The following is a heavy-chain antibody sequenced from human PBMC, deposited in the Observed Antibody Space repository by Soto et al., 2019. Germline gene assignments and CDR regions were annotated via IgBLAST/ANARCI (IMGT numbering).Heavy chain of an antibody. CDR3: ARANTAMVRYYYYGMDV. D-gene: IGHD5-18*01. CDR2: IIPIFGTA. J-gene: IGHJ6*02. CDR1: GGTFSSYA. V-gene: IGHV1-69*06. Sequence: GASVKVSCKASGGTFSSYASSRVRQDPGQGLEWMGGIIPIFGTADYAQKFQGRVTITADKSTSTAYMELSSLRSEDTAVYYCARANTAMVRYYYYGMDVWGQGTTVTVSS.